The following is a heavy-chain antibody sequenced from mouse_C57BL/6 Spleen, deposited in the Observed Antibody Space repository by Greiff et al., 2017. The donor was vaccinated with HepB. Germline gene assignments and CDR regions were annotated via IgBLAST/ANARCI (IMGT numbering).Heavy chain of an antibody. Sequence: VQLQQSGAELVRPGASVKLSCTASGFNIKDYYMHWVKQRPEQGLGWIGRIDPEDGDTEYAPKFQGKATMTADTSSNTAYLQLSSLTSEDTAVYYCTTKSDYDEGAYAMDYWGQGTSVTVSS. CDR1: GFNIKDYY. J-gene: IGHJ4*01. V-gene: IGHV14-1*01. D-gene: IGHD2-4*01. CDR3: TTKSDYDEGAYAMDY. CDR2: IDPEDGDT.